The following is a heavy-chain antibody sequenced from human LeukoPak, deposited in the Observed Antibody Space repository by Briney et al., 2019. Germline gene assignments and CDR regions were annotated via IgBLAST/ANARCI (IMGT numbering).Heavy chain of an antibody. CDR3: AKDNWNDVGWFDP. CDR1: GFNFSSYA. V-gene: IGHV3-23*01. CDR2: ISGSGGST. J-gene: IGHJ5*02. D-gene: IGHD1-20*01. Sequence: GGSLRLSCATSGFNFSSYAMSWVRQAPGKGLGWVSAISGSGGSTYYADSEKGRFNISRDNSKSTLYLQMNSLRAEDTAVYYCAKDNWNDVGWFDPWGQGTLVTVSS.